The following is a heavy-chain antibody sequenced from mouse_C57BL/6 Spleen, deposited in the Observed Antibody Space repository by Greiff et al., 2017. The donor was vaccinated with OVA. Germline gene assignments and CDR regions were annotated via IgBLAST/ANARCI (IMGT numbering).Heavy chain of an antibody. D-gene: IGHD1-1*01. CDR1: GYTFTSYW. CDR3: ARAGYYGSPLDY. J-gene: IGHJ2*01. V-gene: IGHV1-50*01. Sequence: QVQLQQPGAELVKPGASVKLSCKASGYTFTSYWMQWVKQRPGQGLEWIGEIDPSDSYTNYNQKFKGKATLTVDTSSSTAYMQLSSLTSEDSAVYYCARAGYYGSPLDYWGQGTTLTVSS. CDR2: IDPSDSYT.